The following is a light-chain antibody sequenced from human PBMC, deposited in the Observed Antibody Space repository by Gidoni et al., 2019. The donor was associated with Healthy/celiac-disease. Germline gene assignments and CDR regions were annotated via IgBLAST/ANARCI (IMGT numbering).Light chain of an antibody. CDR3: QPYNNWPPIFT. V-gene: IGKV3-15*01. Sequence: EIVMTQSPATLSVSPGERATLSCRASQSVSSNLAWYHQKPGQAPMLLIYGASTRATGIPARFSGSGSGTEFTLTISILQSEAFAVSSCQPYNNWPPIFTFGPGTKVDIK. J-gene: IGKJ3*01. CDR2: GAS. CDR1: QSVSSN.